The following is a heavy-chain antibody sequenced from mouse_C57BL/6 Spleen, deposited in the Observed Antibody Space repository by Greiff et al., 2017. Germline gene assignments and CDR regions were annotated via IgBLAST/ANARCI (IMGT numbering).Heavy chain of an antibody. D-gene: IGHD2-1*01. Sequence: VQLQQSGPELVKPGASVKISCKASGYAFSSSWMNWVKQRPGKGLEWIGRIYPGDGDTNYNGKFKGKATLTADKSSSTAYMQLSSLTSEDSAVYFCAGGDYGNYASYAMDYWGQGTSVTVSS. CDR3: AGGDYGNYASYAMDY. V-gene: IGHV1-82*01. CDR1: GYAFSSSW. J-gene: IGHJ4*01. CDR2: IYPGDGDT.